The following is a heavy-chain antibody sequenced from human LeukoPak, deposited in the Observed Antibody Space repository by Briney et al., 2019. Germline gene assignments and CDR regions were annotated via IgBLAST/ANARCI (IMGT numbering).Heavy chain of an antibody. J-gene: IGHJ4*02. Sequence: PGGSLRLSCAASGFTFSSYSMNWVRQAPGKGLEWVSSISSSSSYIYYADSVKGRFTISRDNAKNSLYLQMNSLRAEDTAVYYCARGHLIAAALFDYWGQGTLVTVSS. CDR2: ISSSSSYI. CDR3: ARGHLIAAALFDY. D-gene: IGHD6-13*01. V-gene: IGHV3-21*01. CDR1: GFTFSSYS.